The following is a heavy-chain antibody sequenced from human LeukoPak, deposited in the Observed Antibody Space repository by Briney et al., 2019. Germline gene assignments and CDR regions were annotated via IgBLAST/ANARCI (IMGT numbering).Heavy chain of an antibody. CDR2: IYYSGST. J-gene: IGHJ6*02. Sequence: PSETLSLTCTVSGGSISSYYWSWIRQPPGKGLEWIGYIYYSGSTNYNPSLKSRVTISEDTSRNQFSLKLSSVTAADTAVYYCARGGGIAAAGTGYYYYGMDVWGQGTTVTVSS. D-gene: IGHD6-13*01. V-gene: IGHV4-59*01. CDR1: GGSISSYY. CDR3: ARGGGIAAAGTGYYYYGMDV.